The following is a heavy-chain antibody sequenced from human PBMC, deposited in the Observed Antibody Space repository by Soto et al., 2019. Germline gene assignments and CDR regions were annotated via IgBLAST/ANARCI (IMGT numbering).Heavy chain of an antibody. CDR3: ARGYCSGGSCYPDAFDI. D-gene: IGHD2-15*01. J-gene: IGHJ3*02. Sequence: EVQLVETGGGLIQPGGSLRLSCAASGFTVSSNYMSWVRQAPGKGLEWVSVIYSGGSTYYADSVKGRFTISRDNSKYTLYLQMNSLRAEDTAVYYCARGYCSGGSCYPDAFDIWGQGTMVTVSS. V-gene: IGHV3-53*02. CDR1: GFTVSSNY. CDR2: IYSGGST.